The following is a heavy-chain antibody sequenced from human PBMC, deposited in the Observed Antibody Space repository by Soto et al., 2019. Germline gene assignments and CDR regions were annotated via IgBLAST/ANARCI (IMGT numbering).Heavy chain of an antibody. J-gene: IGHJ4*02. V-gene: IGHV4-59*12. CDR1: GGSISSYY. D-gene: IGHD6-13*01. Sequence: SETLSLTCTVSGGSISSYYWSWIRQPPGKGLEWIGYIYNSRSTNYNPSLKSRVTMSVDNSKNQFSLKLNSVTAADTAVYYCARYNAASGTYYFDYWGQGTLVTVSS. CDR2: IYNSRST. CDR3: ARYNAASGTYYFDY.